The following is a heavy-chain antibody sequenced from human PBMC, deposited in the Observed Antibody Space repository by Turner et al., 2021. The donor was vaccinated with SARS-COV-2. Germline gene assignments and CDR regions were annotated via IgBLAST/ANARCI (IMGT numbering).Heavy chain of an antibody. CDR3: ARVRSSSWRFDP. D-gene: IGHD6-13*01. J-gene: IGHJ5*02. CDR2: IKQDGSEK. CDR1: GFTFSSYW. V-gene: IGHV3-7*01. Sequence: QLVESGGGLVQPGGSLGLPYAASGFTFSSYWMSWVRQAPGKGLEWVANIKQDGSEKYYVDSVKGRFTISRDNAKNSLYLQMNSLRAEDTAVYYCARVRSSSWRFDPWGQGTLVTVSS.